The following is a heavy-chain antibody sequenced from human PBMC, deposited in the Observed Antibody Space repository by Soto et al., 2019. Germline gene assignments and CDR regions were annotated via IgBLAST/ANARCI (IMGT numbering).Heavy chain of an antibody. CDR3: ARGQASGWYTYWYFDL. CDR2: IYTSGST. Sequence: PSETLSLPCTVSVGSISSSYWSWIRQPAVKGLEWIGRIYTSGSTNYNPSLKSRVTMSVDTSKNQFSLKLSSVTAADTAVYYCARGQASGWYTYWYFDLWGRGTLVTVSS. J-gene: IGHJ2*01. V-gene: IGHV4-4*07. CDR1: VGSISSSY. D-gene: IGHD6-19*01.